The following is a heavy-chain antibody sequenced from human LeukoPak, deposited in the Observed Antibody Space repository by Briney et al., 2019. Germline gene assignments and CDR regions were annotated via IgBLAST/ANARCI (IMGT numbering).Heavy chain of an antibody. CDR3: ALAAAPPDYYYYGMDV. Sequence: ASVKVSCKASGYTFTGYYMHWVRQAPGQGLEWMGWINPNSGGTNYAQKFQGRVTMTRDTSISTAYMELSRLRSDDTAVYYCALAAAPPDYYYYGMDVWGQGTMVTVSS. V-gene: IGHV1-2*02. D-gene: IGHD6-13*01. CDR1: GYTFTGYY. J-gene: IGHJ6*02. CDR2: INPNSGGT.